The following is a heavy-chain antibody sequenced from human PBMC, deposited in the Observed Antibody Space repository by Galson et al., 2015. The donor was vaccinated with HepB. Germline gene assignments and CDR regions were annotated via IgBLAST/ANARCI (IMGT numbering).Heavy chain of an antibody. V-gene: IGHV1-2*04. Sequence: SVKVSCKASGYTLTGYYMHWVRQAPGQGLEWMGWINPNSGGTNYAQKFQGWVTMTRDTSISTAYMELSRLRSDDTAVYYCARDPSPQGMATMLFDYWGQGTLVTVSS. CDR3: ARDPSPQGMATMLFDY. CDR1: GYTLTGYY. J-gene: IGHJ4*02. CDR2: INPNSGGT. D-gene: IGHD5-24*01.